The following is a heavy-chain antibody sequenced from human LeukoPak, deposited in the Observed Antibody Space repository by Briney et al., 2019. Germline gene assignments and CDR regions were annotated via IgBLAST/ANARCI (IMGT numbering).Heavy chain of an antibody. V-gene: IGHV3-33*08. J-gene: IGHJ4*02. CDR1: GFDFSTYA. CDR3: ARVGGYYSDY. Sequence: GGSLRLSCAASGFDFSTYAINWVRQAPGKGLEWVALIWYHGNDEDYVDSVKGRFTISRDNSKNMVYLQMNSLRAEDTAVYYCARVGGYYSDYWGQGTLVTVSS. CDR2: IWYHGNDE. D-gene: IGHD3-3*01.